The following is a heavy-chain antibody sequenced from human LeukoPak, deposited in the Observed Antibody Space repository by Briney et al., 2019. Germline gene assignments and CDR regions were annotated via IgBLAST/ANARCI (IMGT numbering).Heavy chain of an antibody. D-gene: IGHD6-19*01. CDR1: GYTFTGYY. Sequence: ASVKVSCKASGYTFTGYYMHWVRQAPGQGLEWMGWINPNSGGTNYAQKFQGRVTMTRNTSISTAYMELSSLRSEDTAVYYCAISSGWYNDYYYYMDVWGKGTTVTISS. CDR2: INPNSGGT. CDR3: AISSGWYNDYYYYMDV. J-gene: IGHJ6*03. V-gene: IGHV1-2*02.